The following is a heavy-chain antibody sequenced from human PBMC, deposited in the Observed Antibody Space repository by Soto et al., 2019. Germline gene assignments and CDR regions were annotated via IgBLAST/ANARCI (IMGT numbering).Heavy chain of an antibody. Sequence: LRLSCAASGFTFSSYGMHWVRQAPGKGLEWVAVIWYDGSNKYYADSVKGRFTISRDNSKNTLYLQMNSLRAEDTAVYYCARDLGTNWFDPWGQGTLVTVSS. CDR3: ARDLGTNWFDP. J-gene: IGHJ5*02. D-gene: IGHD7-27*01. CDR1: GFTFSSYG. V-gene: IGHV3-33*01. CDR2: IWYDGSNK.